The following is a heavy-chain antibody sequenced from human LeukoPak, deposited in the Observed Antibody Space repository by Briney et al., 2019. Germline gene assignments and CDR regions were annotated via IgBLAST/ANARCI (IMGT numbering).Heavy chain of an antibody. D-gene: IGHD4-17*01. V-gene: IGHV4-34*01. Sequence: SETLSLTCAVYGGSFSGYYWSWIRQPPGKGLEWIGEINHSGSTNYNPSLKSRATISVDTSKNQFSLKLSSVTAADTAVYYCARSSGYTYGDYGGRGSWFDPWGQGTLVTVSS. CDR2: INHSGST. J-gene: IGHJ5*02. CDR3: ARSSGYTYGDYGGRGSWFDP. CDR1: GGSFSGYY.